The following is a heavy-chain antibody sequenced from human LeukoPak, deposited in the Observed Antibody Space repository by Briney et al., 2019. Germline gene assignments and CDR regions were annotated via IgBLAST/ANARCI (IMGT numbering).Heavy chain of an antibody. Sequence: SETLSLTCAVYGGSFSGYYWSWIRQPPGKGLEWIGEINHSGSTNYNPSLKSRVTTSVDTSKNQFSLKLSSVTAADTAVYYCARGRSYGSGSYYRAGYFDYWGQGTLVTVSS. J-gene: IGHJ4*02. V-gene: IGHV4-34*01. D-gene: IGHD3-10*01. CDR1: GGSFSGYY. CDR2: INHSGST. CDR3: ARGRSYGSGSYYRAGYFDY.